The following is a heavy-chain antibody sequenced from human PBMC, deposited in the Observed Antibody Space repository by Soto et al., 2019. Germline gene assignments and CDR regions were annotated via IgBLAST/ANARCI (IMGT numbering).Heavy chain of an antibody. CDR1: GYSISSGYY. CDR3: ARDSVLQDIVVVPAALFPYGMDV. D-gene: IGHD2-2*01. Sequence: SETLSLTCAVSGYSISSGYYWGWIRQPPGKGLEWIGSIYHSGSTYYNPSLKSRVTTSVDTSKNQFSLKLSSVTAADTAVYYCARDSVLQDIVVVPAALFPYGMDVWGQGTTVTVSS. CDR2: IYHSGST. V-gene: IGHV4-38-2*02. J-gene: IGHJ6*02.